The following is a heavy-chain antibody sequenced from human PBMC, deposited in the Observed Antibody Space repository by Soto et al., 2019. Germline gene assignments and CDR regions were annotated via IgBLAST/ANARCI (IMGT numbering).Heavy chain of an antibody. CDR2: IYYSGST. CDR3: ARGGWFDP. D-gene: IGHD3-16*01. V-gene: IGHV4-59*01. CDR1: GGSISSYY. J-gene: IGHJ5*02. Sequence: SETLSLTCTVSGGSISSYYWSWIRQPPGKGLEWIGYIYYSGSTNYNPSLKSRVTISVDTSKNQFSLKLSSVTAADTAVYYCARGGWFDPWGQGTLVTVSS.